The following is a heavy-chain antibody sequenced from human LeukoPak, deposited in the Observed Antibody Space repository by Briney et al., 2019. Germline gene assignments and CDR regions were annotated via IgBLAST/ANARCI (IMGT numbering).Heavy chain of an antibody. CDR3: ARRGIAAAGYDY. J-gene: IGHJ4*02. CDR2: IYYCGTT. CDR1: GGSISSYY. Sequence: SETLSLTCTVSGGSISSYYWSWIRQPPGKGLEWIGYIYYCGTTNSNTSLKRRVTIIVDTSKNQYSLNLSSVTDADTAVYYCARRGIAAAGYDYWGQGTLVTVSS. D-gene: IGHD6-13*01. V-gene: IGHV4-59*08.